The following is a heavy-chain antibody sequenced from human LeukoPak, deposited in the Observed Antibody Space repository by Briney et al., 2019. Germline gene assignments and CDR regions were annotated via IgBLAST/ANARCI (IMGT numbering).Heavy chain of an antibody. J-gene: IGHJ6*02. CDR2: IGTAGDT. Sequence: PGGSLRLSCAASGFTFSNYDMHWVRQATGKGLEWVSTIGTAGDTYYPGSVKGRFTISRENAKNSLYLQMNSLRAGDTAVYYCARGGYCTSTSCHNYYGMDVWGQGTTVTVSS. D-gene: IGHD2-2*02. CDR3: ARGGYCTSTSCHNYYGMDV. CDR1: GFTFSNYD. V-gene: IGHV3-13*04.